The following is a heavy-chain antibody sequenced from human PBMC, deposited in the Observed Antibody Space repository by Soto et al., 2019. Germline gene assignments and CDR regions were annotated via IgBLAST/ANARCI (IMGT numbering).Heavy chain of an antibody. CDR2: ISWNSDNI. J-gene: IGHJ4*02. CDR3: AKDTGFGELLYNYFDY. V-gene: IGHV3-9*01. Sequence: GGSLRLSCAASGFTFDDYAMHWVRQAPGKGLEWVSGISWNSDNIGYADSVKGRFTISRDKAKNSLYLQMHSLRAEDTALYYCAKDTGFGELLYNYFDYWGQGALVTVSS. CDR1: GFTFDDYA. D-gene: IGHD3-10*01.